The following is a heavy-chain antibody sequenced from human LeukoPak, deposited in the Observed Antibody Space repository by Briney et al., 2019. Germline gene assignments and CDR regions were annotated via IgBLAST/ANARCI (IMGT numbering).Heavy chain of an antibody. D-gene: IGHD6-19*01. V-gene: IGHV4-59*01. J-gene: IGHJ4*02. Sequence: SETLSLTCTVSGGSISSYYWSWIRQPPGKGLEWIGYIYYSGSTNYNPSLKSRVTISVDTSKNQFSLKLSSVTAADTAVYYCARLSSGWLGDYFDYWGQGTLVTVSS. CDR2: IYYSGST. CDR3: ARLSSGWLGDYFDY. CDR1: GGSISSYY.